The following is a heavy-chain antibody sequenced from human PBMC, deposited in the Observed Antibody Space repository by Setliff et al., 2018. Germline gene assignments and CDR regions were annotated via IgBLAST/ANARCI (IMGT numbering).Heavy chain of an antibody. CDR1: GYSISSGYY. V-gene: IGHV4-38-2*01. J-gene: IGHJ4*02. CDR3: ARGVPYYNFWSGYYGPLHYFDY. Sequence: SETLSLTCAVSGYSISSGYYWGWIRQPPGKGLEWLGSVRHRGGTYYNPSLKSRVTISLDTSENQFSLKLSSVTAADTAVYYCARGVPYYNFWSGYYGPLHYFDYWGQGTLVTVSS. CDR2: VRHRGGT. D-gene: IGHD3-3*01.